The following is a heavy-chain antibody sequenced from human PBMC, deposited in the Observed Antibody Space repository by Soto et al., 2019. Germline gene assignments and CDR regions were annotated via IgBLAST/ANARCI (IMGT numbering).Heavy chain of an antibody. CDR1: GGTFSSYA. J-gene: IGHJ4*01. V-gene: IGHV1-69*13. CDR2: IIPIFGTA. D-gene: IGHD3-10*01. CDR3: ARVGHAGASFDY. Sequence: GASVKVSCKASGGTFSSYAISWVRQAPGQGLEWMGGIIPIFGTANYAQKFQGRVTITADESTSTAYMELSSLRSEDTAVYYCARVGHAGASFDYWGHGTLVTVSS.